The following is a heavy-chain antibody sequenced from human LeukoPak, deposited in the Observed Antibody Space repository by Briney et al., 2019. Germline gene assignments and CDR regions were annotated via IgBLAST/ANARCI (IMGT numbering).Heavy chain of an antibody. CDR3: ARDLAVAGRLLDY. CDR2: ISSSSSYI. J-gene: IGHJ4*02. CDR1: GFTFSSYS. V-gene: IGHV3-21*01. Sequence: GGSLRLSCAASGFTFSSYSMNWVRQAPGKGLEWVSSISSSSSYIYYADSVKGRFTISRDNAKNSLYLQMNSLRAEDTAVYYCARDLAVAGRLLDYWGQGTLVTVSS. D-gene: IGHD6-19*01.